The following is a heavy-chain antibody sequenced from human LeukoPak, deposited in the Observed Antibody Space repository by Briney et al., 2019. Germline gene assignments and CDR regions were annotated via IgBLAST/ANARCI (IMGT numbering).Heavy chain of an antibody. CDR1: GFTFSSYG. CDR3: AKSRSQNRITFGGVENWFDP. Sequence: PGGSLRLSCAASGFTFSSYGMHWVRQAPGKGLEWVAVISYDGSNRYYADSVKGRFTISRDTSKNTLYLQMNSLRAEDTAVYYCAKSRSQNRITFGGVENWFDPWGQGTLVTVSS. D-gene: IGHD3-16*01. V-gene: IGHV3-30*18. CDR2: ISYDGSNR. J-gene: IGHJ5*02.